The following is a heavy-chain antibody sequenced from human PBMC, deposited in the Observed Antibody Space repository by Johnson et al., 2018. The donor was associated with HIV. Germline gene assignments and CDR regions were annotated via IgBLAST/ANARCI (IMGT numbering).Heavy chain of an antibody. J-gene: IGHJ3*02. CDR3: ARDLTGSYAVDI. CDR2: TSYDGSNK. D-gene: IGHD1-26*01. CDR1: GFTFSSYA. V-gene: IGHV3-30*04. Sequence: QVQLVESGGGVVQPGRSLRLSCAASGFTFSSYAMHWVRQAPGKGLEWVAVTSYDGSNKYYADSVKGRFTISRDNSKNTLYLQMNSLRPEDTAVYYCARDLTGSYAVDIWGHGTMVTVSS.